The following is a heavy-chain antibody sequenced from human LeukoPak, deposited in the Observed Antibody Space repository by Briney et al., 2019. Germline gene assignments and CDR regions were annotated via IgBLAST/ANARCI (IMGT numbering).Heavy chain of an antibody. Sequence: GASVKVSCKASGGTFSSYAISWVRQAPGQGLEWMGGIIPIFGTANYAQKFQGRVTITTDESTSTAYMELSSLRSEDTAVYYCAADYYGDYANPGFDIWGQGTMVTVSS. J-gene: IGHJ3*02. CDR1: GGTFSSYA. CDR2: IIPIFGTA. CDR3: AADYYGDYANPGFDI. V-gene: IGHV1-69*05. D-gene: IGHD4-17*01.